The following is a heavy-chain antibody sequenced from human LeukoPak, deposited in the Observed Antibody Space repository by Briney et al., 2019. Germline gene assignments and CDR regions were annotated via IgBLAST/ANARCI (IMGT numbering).Heavy chain of an antibody. D-gene: IGHD5-12*01. CDR3: ARGYDWGGIYYYGMDV. CDR2: IYYSGST. V-gene: IGHV4-59*01. J-gene: IGHJ6*02. Sequence: PSETLSLTCTVSGGSISSYYWSWIRQPPGKRLEWIGYIYYSGSTNYNPSLKSRVTISVDTSKNQFSLKLSSVTAADTAVYYCARGYDWGGIYYYGMDVWGQGTTVTVSS. CDR1: GGSISSYY.